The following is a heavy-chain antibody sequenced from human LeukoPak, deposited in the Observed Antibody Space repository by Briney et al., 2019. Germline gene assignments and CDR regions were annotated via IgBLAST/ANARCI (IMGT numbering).Heavy chain of an antibody. CDR2: IWYDESNK. V-gene: IGHV3-33*06. Sequence: GGSLRLSCAASGFNFYSYGMHWVRQAPGKGLEWVAVIWYDESNKYYADSVKGRFTISRDNSKNTLYLQMNSLRAEDTAVYYCANDYGDGGRYYYGIDVWGQGTTVTVSS. D-gene: IGHD4-17*01. CDR1: GFNFYSYG. CDR3: ANDYGDGGRYYYGIDV. J-gene: IGHJ6*02.